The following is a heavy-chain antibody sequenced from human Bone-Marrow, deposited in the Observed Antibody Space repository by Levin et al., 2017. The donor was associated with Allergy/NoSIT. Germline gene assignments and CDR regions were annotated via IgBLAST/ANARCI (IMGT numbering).Heavy chain of an antibody. CDR2: ISYDGSNK. CDR3: AKEKGDHAAFDI. J-gene: IGHJ3*02. V-gene: IGHV3-30*18. Sequence: PGGSLRLSCAASGFTFSSYGMHWVRQAPGKGLEWVAVISYDGSNKYYADSVKGRFTISRDNSKNTLYLQMNSLRAEDTAVYYCAKEKGDHAAFDIWGQGTMVTVSS. CDR1: GFTFSSYG. D-gene: IGHD2-21*02.